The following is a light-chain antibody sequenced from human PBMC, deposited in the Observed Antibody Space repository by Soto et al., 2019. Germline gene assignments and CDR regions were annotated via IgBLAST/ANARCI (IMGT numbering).Light chain of an antibody. CDR3: QQYFTPPIT. Sequence: DIVMTQSPDSLAVSLGGRATINCKASQSVLYSSTNKNYLAWYQQKPGQPPKLLIYWASTRESGVPDRFSGSGSGTGFTLTISSLQTEDVAVYYCQQYFTPPITVGQGTRLEIK. J-gene: IGKJ5*01. CDR1: QSVLYSSTNKNY. V-gene: IGKV4-1*01. CDR2: WAS.